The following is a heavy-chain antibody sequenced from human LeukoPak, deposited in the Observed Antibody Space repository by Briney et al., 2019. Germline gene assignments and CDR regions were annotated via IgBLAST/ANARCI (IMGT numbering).Heavy chain of an antibody. D-gene: IGHD6-19*01. Sequence: SETLSLTCTVSGGSISSGDYYWSWIRQPPGKGLEWIGYIYYNGSTYYNPSLKSRVIISVATSKNQFSLKLSSVTAADTAVYYCARGGVSSGWYSSRGAFDFWGQGTMVTVSS. CDR3: ARGGVSSGWYSSRGAFDF. CDR1: GGSISSGDYY. CDR2: IYYNGST. V-gene: IGHV4-30-4*01. J-gene: IGHJ3*01.